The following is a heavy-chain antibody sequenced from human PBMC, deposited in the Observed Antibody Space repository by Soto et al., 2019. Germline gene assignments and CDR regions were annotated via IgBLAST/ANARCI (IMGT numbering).Heavy chain of an antibody. CDR1: GFTFSSYS. Sequence: GGSLRLSCAASGFTFSSYSMNWVRQAPGKGLEWVSYISSSSSTIYYADSVKGRFTISRDNAKNSLYLQMNSLRDEDTAVYYCARDLGYENPRPYYYGMDVWGQGTTVTVSS. J-gene: IGHJ6*02. CDR3: ARDLGYENPRPYYYGMDV. CDR2: ISSSSSTI. V-gene: IGHV3-48*02. D-gene: IGHD3-3*01.